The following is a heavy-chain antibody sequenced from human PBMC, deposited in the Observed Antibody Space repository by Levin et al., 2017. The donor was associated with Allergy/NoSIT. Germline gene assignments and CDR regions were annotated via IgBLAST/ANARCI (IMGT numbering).Heavy chain of an antibody. D-gene: IGHD6-19*01. CDR2: ISASGATT. V-gene: IGHV3-23*01. CDR3: AKEGLCSSGWQYYFDS. CDR1: GISFSSFA. J-gene: IGHJ4*02. Sequence: GGSLRLSCAASGISFSSFAMTWVRQAPGKGLEWVSTISASGATTYYADSVKGRFIVSRDNSKNALYLQMNTLRAEDTAIFYCAKEGLCSSGWQYYFDSWVQGALVTVSS.